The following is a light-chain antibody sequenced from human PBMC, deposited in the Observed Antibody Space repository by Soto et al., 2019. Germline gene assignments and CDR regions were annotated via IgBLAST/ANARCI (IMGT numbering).Light chain of an antibody. CDR3: QQYNNHPRT. CDR1: ESIRTW. CDR2: DAS. J-gene: IGKJ1*01. Sequence: DIQMTQSPSTLSASIGDIVTITCRASESIRTWLAWYQHKPGKAPKFLIYDASSLESGVPSRFSGSGSGTEFTLTISSLQPDDFATYYCQQYNNHPRTFGQGTKVDIK. V-gene: IGKV1-5*01.